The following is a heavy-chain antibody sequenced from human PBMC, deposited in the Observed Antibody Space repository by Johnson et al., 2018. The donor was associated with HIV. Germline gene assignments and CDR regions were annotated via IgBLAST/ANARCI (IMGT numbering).Heavy chain of an antibody. D-gene: IGHD3-22*01. CDR3: ARGDYYDSSGYYHPDAFDI. Sequence: YADSVKGRFTISRDNSKNTLYLQMNSLRAEDTAVYYCARGDYYDSSGYYHPDAFDIWGQGTMVTVSS. V-gene: IGHV3-33*01. J-gene: IGHJ3*02.